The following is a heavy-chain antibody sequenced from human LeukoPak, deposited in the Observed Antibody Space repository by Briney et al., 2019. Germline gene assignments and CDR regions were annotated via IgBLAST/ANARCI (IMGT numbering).Heavy chain of an antibody. D-gene: IGHD3-22*01. V-gene: IGHV3-74*01. Sequence: RAGGALRVSSAAPAFPLRSYLMHWGRPAPGQGRVGGPRSNSGGSSTSYADSVKGRFTISRDNAKNSLYLQMNSLRAEDTAVYYCARDWFRAGPGYYDSSGFPYDYWGQGTLVTVSS. CDR1: AFPLRSYL. CDR2: SNSGGSST. CDR3: ARDWFRAGPGYYDSSGFPYDY. J-gene: IGHJ4*02.